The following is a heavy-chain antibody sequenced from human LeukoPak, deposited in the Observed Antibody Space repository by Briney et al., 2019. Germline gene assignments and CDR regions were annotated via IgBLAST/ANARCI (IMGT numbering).Heavy chain of an antibody. CDR1: GGSITSYY. V-gene: IGHV4-59*01. CDR2: IYYSGST. CDR3: ARGGVNYKIAGP. Sequence: SETLPLTCTVSGGSITSYYWSWIRQPPGKGLEWIGYIYYSGSTNYNPSLKSRVTISVDTSKNQSSLKLSSVTAADTAVYYCARGGVNYKIAGPWGQGALVTVSS. J-gene: IGHJ5*02. D-gene: IGHD3-10*01.